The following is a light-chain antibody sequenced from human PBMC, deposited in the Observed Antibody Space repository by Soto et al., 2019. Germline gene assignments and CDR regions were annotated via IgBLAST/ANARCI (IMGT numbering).Light chain of an antibody. CDR1: QSISSW. CDR3: QHYNSYSEA. V-gene: IGKV1-5*01. Sequence: DIRMNQSPSTLSASVGDRVTITCRASQSISSWLAWYQQKPGKAPKLLIYGASTLQSGVPSRFSGSGSGTEFTLTISSLQPDDFATYYCQHYNSYSEAFGQGTKVAIK. J-gene: IGKJ1*01. CDR2: GAS.